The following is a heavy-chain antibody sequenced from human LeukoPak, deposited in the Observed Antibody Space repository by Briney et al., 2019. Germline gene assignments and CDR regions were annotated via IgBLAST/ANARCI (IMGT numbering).Heavy chain of an antibody. D-gene: IGHD4-17*01. V-gene: IGHV1-2*02. CDR2: INPNSGGT. CDR1: GYTFTGYY. CDR3: ARDEIRARLYYYGMDV. J-gene: IGHJ6*02. Sequence: ASVKVSCKASGYTFTGYYMHWVRQAPGQGLERMGWINPNSGGTNYAQKFQGRVTMIRDTSISTAYMELSRLRSDDTAVYYCARDEIRARLYYYGMDVWGQGTTVTVSS.